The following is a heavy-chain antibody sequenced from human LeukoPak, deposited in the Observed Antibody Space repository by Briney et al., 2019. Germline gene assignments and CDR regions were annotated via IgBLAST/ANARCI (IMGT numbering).Heavy chain of an antibody. Sequence: SEALSLTCTVSGGSISSSSYCWGWIRQPPGKGLEWIGSMYYSGGTDYNPSLKSRVTISVDTTRNQFSLKLSSVTAADTAVYYCARQSGPYSSSWFDYWGQGTLATVSS. CDR3: ARQSGPYSSSWFDY. V-gene: IGHV4-39*01. J-gene: IGHJ4*02. D-gene: IGHD6-13*01. CDR1: GGSISSSSYC. CDR2: MYYSGGT.